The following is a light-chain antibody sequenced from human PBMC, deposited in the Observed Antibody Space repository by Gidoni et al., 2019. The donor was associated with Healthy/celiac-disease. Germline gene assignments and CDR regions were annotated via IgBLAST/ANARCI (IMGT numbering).Light chain of an antibody. CDR3: QSYDSSLSGLV. CDR2: GNS. CDR1: SSNIGAVYD. V-gene: IGLV1-40*01. Sequence: QSVLTQPPSLSGAPCQKVTISCTGSSSNIGAVYDVHWYQQLPGTAPKLLIYGNSNRPSGVPDRFSGSKSGTSASLAITGRQAEDEADYYCQSYDSSLSGLVFGGGTKLTVL. J-gene: IGLJ2*01.